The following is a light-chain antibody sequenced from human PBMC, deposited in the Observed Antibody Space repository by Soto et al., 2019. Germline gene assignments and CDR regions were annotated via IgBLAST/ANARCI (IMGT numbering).Light chain of an antibody. CDR1: QSVASN. V-gene: IGKV3-15*01. CDR2: DVS. CDR3: QQHRDWYT. Sequence: EVVMTQSPATLSVSPGERVTLSCRASQSVASNLAWYQQKPSQAPRLLIYDVSTRASDIPARFSGSGSGTEFTLTISSLQSEDFAVYYCQQHRDWYTFGQGTKLEIK. J-gene: IGKJ2*01.